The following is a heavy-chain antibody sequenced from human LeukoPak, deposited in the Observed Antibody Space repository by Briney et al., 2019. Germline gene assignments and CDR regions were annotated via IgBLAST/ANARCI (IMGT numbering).Heavy chain of an antibody. D-gene: IGHD2-2*01. J-gene: IGHJ4*02. CDR3: TTHTNAAFDN. Sequence: GGPLRLSCAASGFTLINAWMRWVRPAPRRGLEGVGRIKNTADGGTAVYAGPVKGRITISRDDSKNTLYLQMNSLNIEDTAVYYCTTHTNAAFDNWGQGTLVTVSS. CDR1: GFTLINAW. CDR2: IKNTADGGTA. V-gene: IGHV3-15*01.